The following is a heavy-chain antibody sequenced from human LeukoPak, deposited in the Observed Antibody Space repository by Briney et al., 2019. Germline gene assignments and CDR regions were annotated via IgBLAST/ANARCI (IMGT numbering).Heavy chain of an antibody. J-gene: IGHJ6*03. V-gene: IGHV3-11*01. CDR3: ASSVAVVVPAAMDV. D-gene: IGHD2-2*01. CDR1: RFTFSDYY. Sequence: PGGSLRLSCAASRFTFSDYYMSWIRQAPGKGLEWISYISSSGSTIYYADSVKGRFTISRDNAKNSLYLQMNSLRAEDTAVYYCASSVAVVVPAAMDVWGKGTTVPVSS. CDR2: ISSSGSTI.